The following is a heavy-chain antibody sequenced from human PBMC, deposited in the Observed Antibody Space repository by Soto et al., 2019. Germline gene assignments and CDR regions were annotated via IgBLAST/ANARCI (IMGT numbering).Heavy chain of an antibody. CDR2: ISSRSDI. CDR3: AREYTAWPLAYGLDV. Sequence: GGSLRLSCVGSGFTFSTYGIHWVRQAPGKGLEWVSSISSRSDIYYADSVKGRVTISRDNDKNSVTLQMNSLRAEDTAVDYCAREYTAWPLAYGLDVWGQGTTVTVSS. CDR1: GFTFSTYG. D-gene: IGHD2-2*02. J-gene: IGHJ6*02. V-gene: IGHV3-21*01.